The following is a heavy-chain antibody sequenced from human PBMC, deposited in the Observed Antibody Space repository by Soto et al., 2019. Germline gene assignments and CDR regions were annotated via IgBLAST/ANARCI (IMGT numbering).Heavy chain of an antibody. CDR1: GGTFSSYA. V-gene: IGHV1-69*12. D-gene: IGHD3-22*01. CDR3: ARWLLRGNWFDP. CDR2: IIPIFGTA. Sequence: QVQLVQSGAEVKKPGSSVKVSCKASGGTFSSYAISWVRQAPGQGLEWMGGIIPIFGTANYAQKFQGRVTIPADESTSTADMELSSLRSEDTAVYYCARWLLRGNWFDPWGQGTLVTVSS. J-gene: IGHJ5*02.